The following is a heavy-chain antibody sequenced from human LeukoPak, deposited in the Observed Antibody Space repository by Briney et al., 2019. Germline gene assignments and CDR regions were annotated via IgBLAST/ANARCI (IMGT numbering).Heavy chain of an antibody. Sequence: SETLSLTCTVSGGSIYSSNSYWAWIRQSPGQGLEWTGSIFYGGSTFYNPSLKRRATISVDTSKNQFSLNLTSVTAADTAVYYCARDAKRFYAANWFDPWGQGTPVTVSS. CDR1: GGSIYSSNSY. CDR3: ARDAKRFYAANWFDP. V-gene: IGHV4-39*07. D-gene: IGHD2/OR15-2a*01. CDR2: IFYGGST. J-gene: IGHJ5*02.